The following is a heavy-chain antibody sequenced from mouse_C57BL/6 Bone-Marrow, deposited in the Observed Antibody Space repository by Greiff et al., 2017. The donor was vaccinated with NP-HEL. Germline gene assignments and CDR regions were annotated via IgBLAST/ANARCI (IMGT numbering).Heavy chain of an antibody. Sequence: QVHVKQSGAELARPGASVKMSCKASGYTFTSYTMHWVKQRPGQGLEWIGYINPSSGYTKYNQKFKDKATLTADKSSSTAYMQLSSLTSEDSAVYYCARYYSNSLDYWGQGTTLTVSS. D-gene: IGHD2-5*01. CDR3: ARYYSNSLDY. CDR2: INPSSGYT. CDR1: GYTFTSYT. V-gene: IGHV1-4*01. J-gene: IGHJ2*01.